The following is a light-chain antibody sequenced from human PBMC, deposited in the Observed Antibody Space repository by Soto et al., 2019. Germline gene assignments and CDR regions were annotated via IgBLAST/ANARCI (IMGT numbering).Light chain of an antibody. CDR3: QHYNSYSEA. CDR2: GAS. J-gene: IGKJ1*01. V-gene: IGKV1-9*01. CDR1: QGISNY. Sequence: IQFTQSPSALSATVGDRVTITCRASQGISNYLVWYQQKPGKAPNLLIYGASTLQSGVPSRFSGSGSGTEFTLAISSLEPDDFATYYCQHYNSYSEAFGQGAKVDIK.